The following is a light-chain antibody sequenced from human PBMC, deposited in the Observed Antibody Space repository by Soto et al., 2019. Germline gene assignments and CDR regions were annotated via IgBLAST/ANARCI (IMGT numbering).Light chain of an antibody. Sequence: EIVVTQSPATLSVSPWESATLSCRASQSLRSDLAWYQQKPGQAPRLLIYGASSRATGIPDRFSGSGSGTDFTLTISSLQPEDFATYYCQQSYSTPRTFGQGTKVDIK. CDR1: QSLRSD. CDR2: GAS. CDR3: QQSYSTPRT. V-gene: IGKV3D-15*01. J-gene: IGKJ1*01.